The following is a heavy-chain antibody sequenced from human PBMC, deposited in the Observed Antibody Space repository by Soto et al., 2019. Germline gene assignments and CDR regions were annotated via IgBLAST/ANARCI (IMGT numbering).Heavy chain of an antibody. Sequence: LSLTCAVSGGSFSGFFWGWIRQPPGKGLEWIGEVNQGGSTNYNPSLKSRVTISSDTSKNHFSLTLRSVPAADTAVYYCARAAVAAGGPFDKWGQGALVTVSS. CDR3: ARAAVAAGGPFDK. CDR2: VNQGGST. J-gene: IGHJ4*02. D-gene: IGHD2-15*01. V-gene: IGHV4-34*01. CDR1: GGSFSGFF.